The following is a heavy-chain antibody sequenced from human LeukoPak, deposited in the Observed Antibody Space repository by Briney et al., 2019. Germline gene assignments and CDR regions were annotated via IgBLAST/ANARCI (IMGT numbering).Heavy chain of an antibody. D-gene: IGHD3-22*01. V-gene: IGHV1-2*06. CDR2: VNPDSGGI. J-gene: IGHJ3*01. CDR1: GYTFTDNY. CDR3: AGAQNYHDRSGYSDDTFDV. Sequence: ASVKVSCKASGYTFTDNYIHWVRQAPGQGLEWMGRVNPDSGGINYAQKFQGRVTMTRDTSINTAFVELRRLRSDDTATYYCAGAQNYHDRSGYSDDTFDVWGHGTIIAVSS.